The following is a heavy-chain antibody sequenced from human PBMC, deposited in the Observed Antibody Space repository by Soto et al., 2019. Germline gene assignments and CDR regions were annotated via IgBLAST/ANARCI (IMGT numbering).Heavy chain of an antibody. CDR1: GFTVSTNY. V-gene: IGHV3-53*02. J-gene: IGHJ4*02. CDR2: IYSGGNT. CDR3: GRGSSDSDGILRVDY. D-gene: IGHD2-2*01. Sequence: EVQLVETGGGLIQPGASLRLSCAASGFTVSTNYMSWVRQAPGKGLEWVSVIYSGGNTYYADSVKGRFSMSRDKSKNTLCLHMNGLRAEDTAVYYCGRGSSDSDGILRVDYWGQGTLVTVSS.